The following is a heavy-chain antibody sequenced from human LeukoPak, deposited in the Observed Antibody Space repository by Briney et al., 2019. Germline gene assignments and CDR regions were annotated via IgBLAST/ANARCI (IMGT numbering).Heavy chain of an antibody. V-gene: IGHV3-74*01. CDR3: ARGLVPGGLYVDF. J-gene: IGHJ4*02. Sequence: GGSLRLSCAASGLTFSSHWMHWVRQAPGKGLVWVSRITNDGSSTTYADSVKGRFTISRDNAKNMLYLQVNSLRAEDTAVYYCARGLVPGGLYVDFWGQGTLVTVSS. D-gene: IGHD2-2*02. CDR1: GLTFSSHW. CDR2: ITNDGSST.